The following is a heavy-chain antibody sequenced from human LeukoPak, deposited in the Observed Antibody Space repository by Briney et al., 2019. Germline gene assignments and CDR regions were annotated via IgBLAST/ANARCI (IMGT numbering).Heavy chain of an antibody. V-gene: IGHV4-4*07. CDR2: IYDGGST. J-gene: IGHJ5*02. D-gene: IGHD3-10*01. CDR1: DDSITIYY. CDR3: ARDSGTSGEVKFDP. Sequence: SETLSLTCSVSDDSITIYYWTWIRQPAGKTLEWIGRIYDGGSTNYNPSLKSRVTMSVDTSKNQISLKLKSVTAADTAVYYCARDSGTSGEVKFDPWGQGALVTVSS.